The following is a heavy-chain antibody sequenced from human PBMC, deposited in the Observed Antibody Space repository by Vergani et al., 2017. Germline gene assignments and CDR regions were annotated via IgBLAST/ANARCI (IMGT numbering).Heavy chain of an antibody. Sequence: EVQLVESGGGLVKPGGSLRLSCAASGFTFSSYNMNWVRQAPGKGLEWVSSISSSSSYIYYADSVKGRFTISRDNAKNSLYLQMNSLRAEDTAVYYCARGGVLVGATAYYYGMDVWGQGTTVTVSS. D-gene: IGHD1-26*01. V-gene: IGHV3-21*01. CDR1: GFTFSSYN. CDR3: ARGGVLVGATAYYYGMDV. J-gene: IGHJ6*02. CDR2: ISSSSSYI.